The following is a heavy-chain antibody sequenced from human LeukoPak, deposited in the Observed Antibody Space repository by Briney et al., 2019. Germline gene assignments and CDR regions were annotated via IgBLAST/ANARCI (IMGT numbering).Heavy chain of an antibody. CDR2: INPNSGGT. J-gene: IGHJ5*02. CDR3: AGLTTANNWFDP. D-gene: IGHD1-1*01. V-gene: IGHV1-2*02. CDR1: GYTFTGYY. Sequence: ASVKVSCKASGYTFTGYYMHWVRQAPGQGLEWMGWINPNSGGTNYAQKFQGRVTMTRDTSTSTAYMELSRLRSDDTAVYYCAGLTTANNWFDPWGQGTLVTVSS.